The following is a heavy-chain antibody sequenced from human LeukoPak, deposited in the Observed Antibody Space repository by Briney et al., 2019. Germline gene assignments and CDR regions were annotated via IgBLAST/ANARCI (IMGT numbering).Heavy chain of an antibody. Sequence: ASVKVSCKASGYTFTSYDINWVRQATGQGLEWMGWMNPNSGNTAYAQKFQGRVTMTRDTSINTAYMKLSSLRSEDTAVYYCARVRTTGTCFDPWGQGTLVTVSS. CDR3: ARVRTTGTCFDP. CDR1: GYTFTSYD. CDR2: MNPNSGNT. D-gene: IGHD1-1*01. J-gene: IGHJ5*02. V-gene: IGHV1-8*01.